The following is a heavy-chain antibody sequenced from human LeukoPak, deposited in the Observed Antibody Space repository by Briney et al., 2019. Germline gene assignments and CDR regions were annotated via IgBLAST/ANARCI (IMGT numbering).Heavy chain of an antibody. CDR1: GGSISSYY. J-gene: IGHJ4*02. CDR3: ATHSGSYYSDPFFDY. CDR2: IYYSGST. D-gene: IGHD1-26*01. V-gene: IGHV4-59*01. Sequence: NSSETLSLTCTVSGGSISSYYWSWIRQPPGKGLEWIGYIYYSGSTNYNPSLKSRVTISVDTSKNQFSLKLSSVTAADTAVYYCATHSGSYYSDPFFDYWGQGTLVTVSS.